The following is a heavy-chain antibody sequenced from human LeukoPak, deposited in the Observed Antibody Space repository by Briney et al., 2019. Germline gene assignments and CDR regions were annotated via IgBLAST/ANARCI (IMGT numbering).Heavy chain of an antibody. Sequence: PGGSLRLSCAASGFSFRSCWMSWVRQAPGKGLEWVANIKEDGSAKYYVDSVKGRFTISRDNAKNALYLQMNSLRAEDTAVYYCARVAWPHYFDYWGQGTLVTVSS. CDR2: IKEDGSAK. D-gene: IGHD2-21*01. V-gene: IGHV3-7*01. CDR3: ARVAWPHYFDY. J-gene: IGHJ4*02. CDR1: GFSFRSCW.